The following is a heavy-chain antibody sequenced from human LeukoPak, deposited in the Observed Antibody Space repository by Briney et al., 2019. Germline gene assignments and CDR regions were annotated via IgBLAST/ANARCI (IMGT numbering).Heavy chain of an antibody. CDR1: GFIFTKYG. CDR3: GRVGYTGNSVPIDY. CDR2: IWHDGSQK. V-gene: IGHV3-33*01. J-gene: IGHJ4*02. D-gene: IGHD5-24*01. Sequence: GGSLRLSCAASGFIFTKYGMHWVRQAPGKGLEWVAIIWHDGSQKHYGDSAKGRFTISRDDSRNMLYLEMNSLRVDDTAVYYCGRVGYTGNSVPIDYWGQGTLVTVSA.